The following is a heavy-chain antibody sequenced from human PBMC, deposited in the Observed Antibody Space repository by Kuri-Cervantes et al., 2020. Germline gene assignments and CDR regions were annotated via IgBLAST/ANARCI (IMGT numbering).Heavy chain of an antibody. Sequence: GESLKISCAASGFTFSNAWMSWVRQAPGKGLEWVGRIKSKTDGETTDYAAPVRGRFTISRDDSKNTLYLQMNSLKTEDTAVYYCTTWGQGGTVGGTLRGRHWGQGNRVTVSS. V-gene: IGHV3-15*01. CDR2: IKSKTDGETT. CDR3: TTWGQGGTVGGTLRGRH. J-gene: IGHJ4*02. D-gene: IGHD1-26*01. CDR1: GFTFSNAW.